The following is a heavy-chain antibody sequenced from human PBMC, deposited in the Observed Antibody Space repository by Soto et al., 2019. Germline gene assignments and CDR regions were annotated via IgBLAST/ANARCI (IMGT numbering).Heavy chain of an antibody. CDR3: ARRDDLHNEDYY. CDR2: FFIGGNT. CDR1: GGCISSSTYY. V-gene: IGHV4-39*01. Sequence: WENLSLTCTVSGGCISSSTYYWACMRQPPGKGLEWIASFFIGGNTYYNPSLKSRVTISVDTSKNQFSLKLSSVTAADTAVYFFARRDDLHNEDYYWGQRTLVTVSS. J-gene: IGHJ4*02. D-gene: IGHD3-10*01.